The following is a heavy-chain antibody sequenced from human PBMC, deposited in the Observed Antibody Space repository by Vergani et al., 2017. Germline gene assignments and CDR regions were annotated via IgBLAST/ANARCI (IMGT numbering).Heavy chain of an antibody. V-gene: IGHV1-18*01. D-gene: IGHD3-22*01. J-gene: IGHJ3*02. Sequence: QVHLVQSGAEVKTPGASVKVSCKASCYTFTCYCIIWVRQAPGQGREWMVWISAYNGNTHYAQKLQGRVTMTTDTSTSTAYMELRSLRSDDKAVYYGARGVGDYDSIGYYDAFDIWGQGTMVTVSS. CDR1: CYTFTCYC. CDR2: ISAYNGNT. CDR3: ARGVGDYDSIGYYDAFDI.